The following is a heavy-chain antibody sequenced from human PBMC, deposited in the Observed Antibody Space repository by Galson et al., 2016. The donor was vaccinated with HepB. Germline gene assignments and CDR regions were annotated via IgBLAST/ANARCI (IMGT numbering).Heavy chain of an antibody. CDR3: VRDERAYGSGGYYPDQ. D-gene: IGHD3-10*01. V-gene: IGHV3-11*05. CDR2: ISTSGTFT. CDR1: GFTFSDSY. Sequence: SLRLSCAASGFTFSDSYMGWIRQAPGKGLEWVSYISTSGTFTNYADSVKGRFTISRDNAKKSLYLQMNSLRVEDAAVYFCVRDERAYGSGGYYPDQWGQGTLVIVSS. J-gene: IGHJ4*02.